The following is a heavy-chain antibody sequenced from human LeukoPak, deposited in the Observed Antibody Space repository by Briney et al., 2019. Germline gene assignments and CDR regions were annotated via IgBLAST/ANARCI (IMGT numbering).Heavy chain of an antibody. Sequence: GGSLRLSCAASGFTFSSYAMSWVRQAPGKGLEWVSVIYSGGSTYYADSVKGRFTISRDNSKNTLYLQMNSLRAEDTAVYYCARVRHGSHGHYYFDYWGQGTLVTVSS. V-gene: IGHV3-66*01. CDR2: IYSGGST. CDR3: ARVRHGSHGHYYFDY. D-gene: IGHD1-1*01. J-gene: IGHJ4*02. CDR1: GFTFSSYA.